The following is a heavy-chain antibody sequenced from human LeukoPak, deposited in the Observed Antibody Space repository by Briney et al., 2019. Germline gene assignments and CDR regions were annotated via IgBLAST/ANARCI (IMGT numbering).Heavy chain of an antibody. CDR2: IYHSGNT. CDR1: GYSISSGYY. Sequence: PSETLSLTCTVSGYSISSGYYWGWTRQPPGKGLEWIGSIYHSGNTYYNPSLKSRVTMSVDTSKNQFSLKLSSVTAADTAVYYCAGDQGGCSSTSCYDFDYWGQGTLVTVSS. CDR3: AGDQGGCSSTSCYDFDY. V-gene: IGHV4-38-2*02. D-gene: IGHD2-2*01. J-gene: IGHJ4*02.